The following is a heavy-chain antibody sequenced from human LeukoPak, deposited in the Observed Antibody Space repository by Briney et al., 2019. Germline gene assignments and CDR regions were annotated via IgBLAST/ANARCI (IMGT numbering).Heavy chain of an antibody. CDR2: MNPNSGNT. D-gene: IGHD3/OR15-3a*01. CDR3: ARALSWTTNSYYYMDV. V-gene: IGHV1-8*01. Sequence: GASVKVSCKASGYTFTSYDINWVRQATGQGLEWMGWMNPNSGNTGYAQKFRGRVTMTKNTSITTAYMELSSLRSEDTAVYYCARALSWTTNSYYYMDVWGKGTTVTVSS. J-gene: IGHJ6*03. CDR1: GYTFTSYD.